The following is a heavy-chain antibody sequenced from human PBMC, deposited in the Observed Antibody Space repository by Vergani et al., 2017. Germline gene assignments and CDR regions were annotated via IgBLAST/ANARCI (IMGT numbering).Heavy chain of an antibody. CDR1: GGSFSGYY. Sequence: QVQLQQWGAGLLKPSETLSLTCAVYGGSFSGYYWSWIRQPPGKGLEWIGEINHSGNTNYNPSLKSRVTISVDKSISTAYLQRSSLRASDSAMYYCARLYGRDSSGSKYFDYWGQGTLVTVSS. V-gene: IGHV4-34*01. J-gene: IGHJ4*02. CDR2: INHSGNT. D-gene: IGHD3-22*01. CDR3: ARLYGRDSSGSKYFDY.